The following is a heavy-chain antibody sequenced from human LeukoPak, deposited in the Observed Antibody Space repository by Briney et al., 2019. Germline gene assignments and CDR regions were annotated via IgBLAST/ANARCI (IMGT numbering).Heavy chain of an antibody. D-gene: IGHD2-15*01. CDR2: IHTSGST. Sequence: SSETLSPTCTVSGGSISSYYWNWIRQPAGKGLEWIGRIHTSGSTNYNPSLKSRVTMSVDTSKNKFSLKLSSVTAADTAVYYCARVICSGGSCRFDYWGQGTLVTVSS. J-gene: IGHJ4*02. CDR1: GGSISSYY. V-gene: IGHV4-4*07. CDR3: ARVICSGGSCRFDY.